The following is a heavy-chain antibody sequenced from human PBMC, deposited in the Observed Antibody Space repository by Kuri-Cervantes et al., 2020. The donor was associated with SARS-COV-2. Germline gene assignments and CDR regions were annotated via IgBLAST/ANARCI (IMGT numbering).Heavy chain of an antibody. CDR3: ARSLSAYSYYYYYMDV. Sequence: GGSLRLSCAASGFTFSNAWMSWVRQAPGKGLEWVSVIYSGGSTYYADSVKGRFTISRDNSKNTLYLQMNSLRAEDTAVYYCARSLSAYSYYYYYMDVWGKGTTVTVSS. D-gene: IGHD2-15*01. CDR2: IYSGGST. CDR1: GFTFSNAW. J-gene: IGHJ6*03. V-gene: IGHV3-53*01.